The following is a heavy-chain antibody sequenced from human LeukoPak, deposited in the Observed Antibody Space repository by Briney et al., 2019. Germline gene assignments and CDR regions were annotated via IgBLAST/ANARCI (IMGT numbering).Heavy chain of an antibody. CDR3: AKGTTGHCSGATCYPFDM. J-gene: IGHJ3*02. V-gene: IGHV3-23*01. Sequence: GGSLGLSCVASGFTFSSYGMNWVRQAPGKVLEWVSSSAGSGGGGGTYYADSVKGRFTISRDSSKNTLFLHMNSLRVEDTAVYYCAKGTTGHCSGATCYPFDMWGQGTVVTVSS. CDR1: GFTFSSYG. D-gene: IGHD2-15*01. CDR2: SAGSGGGGGT.